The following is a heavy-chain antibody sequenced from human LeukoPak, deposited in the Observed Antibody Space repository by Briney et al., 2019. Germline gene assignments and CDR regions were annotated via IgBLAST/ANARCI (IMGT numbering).Heavy chain of an antibody. D-gene: IGHD4-17*01. Sequence: PLGSLSLSCAASGFTLSSYWMHSVREAPGKGLGWVSSISSSSSYIYYADSVKGRFTISRDNAKNSLYLQMNSLRAEDTAVYYCARYRRGYYYMDGWGKGTTVTASS. V-gene: IGHV3-21*01. J-gene: IGHJ6*03. CDR1: GFTLSSYW. CDR3: ARYRRGYYYMDG. CDR2: ISSSSSYI.